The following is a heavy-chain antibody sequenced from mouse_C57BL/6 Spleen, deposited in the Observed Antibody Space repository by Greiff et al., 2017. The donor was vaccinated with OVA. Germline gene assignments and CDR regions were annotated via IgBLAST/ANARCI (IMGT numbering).Heavy chain of an antibody. CDR1: GFTFSSYA. CDR3: AREANYGSSYKVFDY. J-gene: IGHJ2*01. Sequence: EVKLMESGGGLVKPGGSLKLSCAASGFTFSSYAMSWVRQTPEKRLEWVATISDGGSYTYYPDNVKGRFTISRDNAKHNLYLQMSHLKSEDTAMYYCAREANYGSSYKVFDYWGQGTTLTVSS. D-gene: IGHD1-1*01. V-gene: IGHV5-4*01. CDR2: ISDGGSYT.